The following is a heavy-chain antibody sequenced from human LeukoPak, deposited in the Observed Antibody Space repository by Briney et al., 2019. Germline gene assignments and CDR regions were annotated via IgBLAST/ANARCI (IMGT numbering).Heavy chain of an antibody. V-gene: IGHV4-39*01. D-gene: IGHD2-8*01. CDR1: GGSISSSSYY. Sequence: PSETLSLTCTVSGGSISSSSYYWGWIRQPPGKGLAWIGSIYYSGSTYYNPYLKSRDTISVDTSKNQFSLKLSSVTAADTAVYYCARANGGLNAVDCWGQGTLVTVSS. CDR3: ARANGGLNAVDC. J-gene: IGHJ4*02. CDR2: IYYSGST.